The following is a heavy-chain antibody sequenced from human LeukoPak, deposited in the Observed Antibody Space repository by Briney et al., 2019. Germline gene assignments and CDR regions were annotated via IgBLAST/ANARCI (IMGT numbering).Heavy chain of an antibody. D-gene: IGHD2-2*01. J-gene: IGHJ4*02. CDR2: IYSGGST. Sequence: GGSLRLSCAASGFTVSSNYMSWVRQAPGKGLEWVLVIYSGGSTYYADSVKGRFTISRDNSKNTLYLQMNSLRAEDTAVYYCARDCSSSSCYDGFDSWGQGTLVTVSS. V-gene: IGHV3-53*01. CDR1: GFTVSSNY. CDR3: ARDCSSSSCYDGFDS.